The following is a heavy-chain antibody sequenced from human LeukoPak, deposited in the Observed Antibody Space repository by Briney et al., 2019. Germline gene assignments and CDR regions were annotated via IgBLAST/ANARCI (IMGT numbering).Heavy chain of an antibody. CDR3: ARVTESYGSGRRHNYYYYYMDV. J-gene: IGHJ6*03. Sequence: SETLSLTCIVSGYSISSDYFWGLVRQPPGKGLEWIGSIFHSGSVYYNPSLKSRVTISVDPSKNRFSLKLTSVTAADTAVYYCARVTESYGSGRRHNYYYYYMDVWGKGTTVTISS. V-gene: IGHV4-38-2*02. CDR2: IFHSGSV. CDR1: GYSISSDYF. D-gene: IGHD3-10*01.